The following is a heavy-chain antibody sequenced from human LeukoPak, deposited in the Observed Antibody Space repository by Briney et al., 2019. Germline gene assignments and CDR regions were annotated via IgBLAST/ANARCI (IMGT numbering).Heavy chain of an antibody. CDR1: GGTFSSYA. CDR3: AREEGSTVRYSGSYYVNYYGMDV. CDR2: IIPIFGTA. D-gene: IGHD1-26*01. V-gene: IGHV1-69*13. Sequence: SVKVSCKASGGTFSSYAISWVRQAPGQGLEWVGGIIPIFGTANYAQKFQGRVTITADESTSTAYMELSSLRSEDTAVYYCAREEGSTVRYSGSYYVNYYGMDVWGQGTTVTVSS. J-gene: IGHJ6*02.